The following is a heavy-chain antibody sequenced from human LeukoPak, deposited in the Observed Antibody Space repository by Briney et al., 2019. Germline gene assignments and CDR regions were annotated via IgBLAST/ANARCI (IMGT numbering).Heavy chain of an antibody. CDR1: GGSISSYY. CDR2: IYYSGST. Sequence: SETLSLTCTVSGGSISSYYWNWIRQPPGKGLEWIGYIYYSGSTNYNPSLKSRVTISVDTSKNQFSLKLSSVTAADTAVYYCARDGGPYYYSYMDVWGKGTTVTVSS. CDR3: ARDGGPYYYSYMDV. D-gene: IGHD2-15*01. V-gene: IGHV4-59*01. J-gene: IGHJ6*03.